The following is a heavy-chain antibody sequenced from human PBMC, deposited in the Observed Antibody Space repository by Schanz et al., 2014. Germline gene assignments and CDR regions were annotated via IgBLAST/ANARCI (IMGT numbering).Heavy chain of an antibody. CDR1: GYMYTSHF. D-gene: IGHD4-4*01. CDR2: INPIDGST. Sequence: QVQVVQSGAEVEKPGASVTVSCKASGYMYTSHFLHWVRQAPGQGLEWMGLINPIDGSTTYVWGFHGRLTMTRDTSTTTVYMNLSTLRSEDTAVYYCAGRGPNCSNNACYHGWFDPWGQGTLVTVSS. J-gene: IGHJ5*02. CDR3: AGRGPNCSNNACYHGWFDP. V-gene: IGHV1-46*01.